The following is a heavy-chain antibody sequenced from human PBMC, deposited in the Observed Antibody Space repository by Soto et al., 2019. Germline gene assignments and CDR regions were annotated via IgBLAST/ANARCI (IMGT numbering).Heavy chain of an antibody. Sequence: GGSLRLSCAASGFTFSSYAMSWVRQAPGKGLEWVSAISGSGGSTYYADSVKGRFTISRDNSKNTLYLQMNSLRAEDTAVYYCAKDRPDYDFWSGYYDAFDIWGQGTMVTVSS. CDR3: AKDRPDYDFWSGYYDAFDI. CDR2: ISGSGGST. CDR1: GFTFSSYA. D-gene: IGHD3-3*01. V-gene: IGHV3-23*01. J-gene: IGHJ3*02.